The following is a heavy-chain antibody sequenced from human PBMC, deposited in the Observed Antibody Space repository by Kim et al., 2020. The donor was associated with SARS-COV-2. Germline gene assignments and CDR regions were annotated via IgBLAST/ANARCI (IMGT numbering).Heavy chain of an antibody. CDR2: IRSAPYGGTT. V-gene: IGHV3-49*03. CDR1: GFNFGEFA. Sequence: GGSLRLSCTASGFNFGEFAISWFRHAPGKGLEWVGFIRSAPYGGTTEYAAAVKGRFTISRDDSKSIAYLQMNSLKIEDTAQYYCTIGENFLVYAYFDYWG. J-gene: IGHJ4*01. D-gene: IGHD2-8*01. CDR3: TIGENFLVYAYFDY.